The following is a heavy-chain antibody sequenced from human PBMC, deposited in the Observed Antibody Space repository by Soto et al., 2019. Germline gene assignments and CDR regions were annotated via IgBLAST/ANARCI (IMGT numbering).Heavy chain of an antibody. CDR3: ARERKAVNNWNYFSTPTPIDPFDI. CDR1: GYTFTSYG. J-gene: IGHJ3*02. D-gene: IGHD1-7*01. V-gene: IGHV1-18*04. CDR2: ISAYNGNT. Sequence: ASVKVSCKASGYTFTSYGISWVRQAPGQGLEWMGWISAYNGNTNYAQKLQGRVTMTTDTSTSTAYMELRSLRSDDTAVYYCARERKAVNNWNYFSTPTPIDPFDIWGNGTRLTVSS.